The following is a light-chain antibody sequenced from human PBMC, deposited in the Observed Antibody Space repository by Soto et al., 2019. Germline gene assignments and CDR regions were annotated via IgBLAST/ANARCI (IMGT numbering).Light chain of an antibody. Sequence: DTHITQSPPTLPASAADRVTITLRASQDISRWLAWYQQKPGKAPVLLIYDASTLQGGVPSRFSGTGSGTEFTLTISSLQPEDFATYYCQQYNAYYSFGQGTKVDNK. CDR2: DAS. CDR3: QQYNAYYS. CDR1: QDISRW. J-gene: IGKJ2*03. V-gene: IGKV1-5*01.